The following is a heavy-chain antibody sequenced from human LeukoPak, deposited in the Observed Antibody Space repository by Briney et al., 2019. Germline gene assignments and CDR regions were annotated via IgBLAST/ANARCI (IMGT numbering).Heavy chain of an antibody. V-gene: IGHV1-8*01. J-gene: IGHJ6*02. Sequence: GASVKVSCKASGYTFTSYDINWVRQATGQGLEWMGWMNPNSGNTGYAQKFQGRVTMTRNTSISTAYMELSSLRSEDTAVYYCARDREAAMGHYYYYGMDVWGQGTTVTVSS. CDR2: MNPNSGNT. D-gene: IGHD5-18*01. CDR1: GYTFTSYD. CDR3: ARDREAAMGHYYYYGMDV.